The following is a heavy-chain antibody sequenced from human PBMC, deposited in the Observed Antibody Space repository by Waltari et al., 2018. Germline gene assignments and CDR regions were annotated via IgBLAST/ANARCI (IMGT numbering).Heavy chain of an antibody. Sequence: QVQLVESGGGVVQPGRSLRLSCAASGFTFSSYGMHWVRQAPGKGLEWVAVIWYDGSNKYYADSGKGRFTISRDNSKNTLYLQMNSLRAEDTAVYYCAREDLRDSGRRTFDYWGQGTLVTVSS. J-gene: IGHJ4*02. CDR1: GFTFSSYG. CDR3: AREDLRDSGRRTFDY. D-gene: IGHD7-27*01. V-gene: IGHV3-33*01. CDR2: IWYDGSNK.